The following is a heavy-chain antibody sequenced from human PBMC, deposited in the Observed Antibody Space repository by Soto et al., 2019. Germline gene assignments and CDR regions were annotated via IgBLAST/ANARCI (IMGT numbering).Heavy chain of an antibody. Sequence: PGGSLRLSCAASGFTFSSYAMHWVRQAPGKGLEWVAVISYDGSNKYYADSVKGRFTISRDNSKNTLYLQMNSLRAEDTAVYYWARSMIVVVNWFDPWGQGTLVTVSS. J-gene: IGHJ5*02. V-gene: IGHV3-30-3*01. D-gene: IGHD3-22*01. CDR2: ISYDGSNK. CDR3: ARSMIVVVNWFDP. CDR1: GFTFSSYA.